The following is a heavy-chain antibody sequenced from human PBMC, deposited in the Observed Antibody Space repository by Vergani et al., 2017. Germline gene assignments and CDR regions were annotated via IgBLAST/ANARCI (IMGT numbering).Heavy chain of an antibody. V-gene: IGHV4-59*08. Sequence: QVQLQESGPGLVKPSETLSLTCTVSGGSISSYYWSWIRQPPGKGLEWIGYIYYSGSTNYNPSLQSRVTISVDTSKNQFSLMLSSVTAADTAVYYCARGGHXDMLTGYFQVGDYYYYYGMDVWGQGTTVTVSS. CDR3: ARGGHXDMLTGYFQVGDYYYYYGMDV. D-gene: IGHD3-9*01. CDR1: GGSISSYY. CDR2: IYYSGST. J-gene: IGHJ6*02.